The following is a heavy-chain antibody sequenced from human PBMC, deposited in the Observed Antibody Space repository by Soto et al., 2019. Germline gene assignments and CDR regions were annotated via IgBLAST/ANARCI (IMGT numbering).Heavy chain of an antibody. J-gene: IGHJ6*02. Sequence: EVHLVGTGGGLIQPGGSLRLSCAASGLSVSSSDMSWVRQASGKGLEWVSVIYSGGSTHDADSVKGRFTISRDNSKNTVHLQMNSLRVDDTAVYFCSTSSRNEYHFAMDAWGQGTTVIVSS. CDR2: IYSGGST. CDR3: STSSRNEYHFAMDA. V-gene: IGHV3-53*02. CDR1: GLSVSSSD. D-gene: IGHD6-6*01.